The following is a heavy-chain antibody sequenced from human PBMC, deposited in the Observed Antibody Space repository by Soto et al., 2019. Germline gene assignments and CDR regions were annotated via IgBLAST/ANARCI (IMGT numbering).Heavy chain of an antibody. V-gene: IGHV1-18*01. CDR3: ARTRYDSTDSYSDLDY. CDR1: GYTFVNYH. J-gene: IGHJ4*02. CDR2: ITTYKGDT. Sequence: QVQLVQSGPEVKKPGASVKVSYKTSGYTFVNYHITWVRQAPGEGLEWMGLITTYKGDTKYAQNLQGRVTMTRDTSTSTAYMELRTLRSDDTAVYYCARTRYDSTDSYSDLDYWGQGTLVTVSS. D-gene: IGHD3-22*01.